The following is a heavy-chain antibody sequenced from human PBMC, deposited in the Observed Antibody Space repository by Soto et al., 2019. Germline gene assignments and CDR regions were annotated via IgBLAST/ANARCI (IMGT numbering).Heavy chain of an antibody. D-gene: IGHD1-1*01. CDR1: GGSISSSSYY. V-gene: IGHV4-39*01. J-gene: IGHJ4*02. Sequence: PSETLSLTCTVPGGSISSSSYYWGWIRQPPGKGLEWIGSIYYSGSTYYNPSLKSRVTISVDTSKNQFSLKLSSVTAADTAVYYCASNWNDAGDPDYWGQGTLVTVSS. CDR2: IYYSGST. CDR3: ASNWNDAGDPDY.